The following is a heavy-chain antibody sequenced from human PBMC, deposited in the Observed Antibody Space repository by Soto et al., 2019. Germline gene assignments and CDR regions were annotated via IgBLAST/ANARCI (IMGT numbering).Heavy chain of an antibody. J-gene: IGHJ6*02. CDR1: GFTFSNYG. D-gene: IGHD3-10*01. CDR2: ILYDGSDK. CDR3: AKDRIVMIRGVMNYYGMDV. Sequence: QVQLVESGGGVVQPERSLRLSCAASGFTFSNYGMHWVRQAPGKGLEWVAFILYDGSDKYFADSVKGRFTISRDNSKNTLDLQMNSLRAEDTAVYYCAKDRIVMIRGVMNYYGMDVWGQGTTVTVSS. V-gene: IGHV3-30*18.